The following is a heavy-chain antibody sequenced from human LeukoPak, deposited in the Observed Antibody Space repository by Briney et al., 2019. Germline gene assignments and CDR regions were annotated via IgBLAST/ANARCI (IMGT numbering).Heavy chain of an antibody. CDR1: GYTFTGYY. J-gene: IGHJ4*02. Sequence: ASVKVSCKASGYTFTGYYMHWVRQAPGQGLEWMGWINPNSGGTNYAQKFQGRVTMTRDTSISTAYMELSRLRSDDTAVYYRATPPIYDSSGYPQDYWGQGTLVTVSS. V-gene: IGHV1-2*02. CDR2: INPNSGGT. D-gene: IGHD3-22*01. CDR3: ATPPIYDSSGYPQDY.